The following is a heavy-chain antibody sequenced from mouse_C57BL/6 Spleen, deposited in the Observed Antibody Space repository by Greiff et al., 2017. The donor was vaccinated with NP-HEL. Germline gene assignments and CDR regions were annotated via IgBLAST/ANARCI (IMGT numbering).Heavy chain of an antibody. D-gene: IGHD2-3*01. J-gene: IGHJ2*01. Sequence: EVQLQQSGPELVKPGASVKISCKASGYTFTDYYMNWVKQSHGKSLEWIGDINPNNGGTSYNQKFKGKATLTVDKSSSTAYMELRSLTSEDSAVYYCARSPYDGYSYWGQGTTLTVSS. CDR2: INPNNGGT. CDR3: ARSPYDGYSY. V-gene: IGHV1-26*01. CDR1: GYTFTDYY.